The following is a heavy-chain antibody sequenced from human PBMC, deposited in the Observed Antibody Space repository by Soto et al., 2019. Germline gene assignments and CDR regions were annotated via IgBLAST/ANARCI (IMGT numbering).Heavy chain of an antibody. V-gene: IGHV3-21*01. J-gene: IGHJ4*02. D-gene: IGHD4-17*01. Sequence: EVQLMKSGGGLVKSGRFLRLSCADSSCTFTSYSMNWVRQAPGKGLEWVSSISSSSSYIYYADSVKGRFTISRDNAKNSLYLQMNSLRAEDTAVYYCAREHGEIDYWGQGTLVTVSS. CDR3: AREHGEIDY. CDR1: SCTFTSYS. CDR2: ISSSSSYI.